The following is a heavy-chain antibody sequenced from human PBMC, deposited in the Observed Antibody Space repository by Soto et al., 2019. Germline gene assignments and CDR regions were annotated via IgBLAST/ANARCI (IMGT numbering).Heavy chain of an antibody. CDR2: INAGTGNT. CDR3: GRERYGSWSGFDP. Sequence: QVRLVQSGAEVKKPGASVKVSCKASGYTFTNYAMHWVRQAPGQRLEWMGWINAGTGNTKYSQKLQGRVTITRDTSASTAYMELSSLRSEDTAVYYCGRERYGSWSGFDPWGQGTLVTVSS. J-gene: IGHJ5*02. CDR1: GYTFTNYA. D-gene: IGHD6-13*01. V-gene: IGHV1-3*01.